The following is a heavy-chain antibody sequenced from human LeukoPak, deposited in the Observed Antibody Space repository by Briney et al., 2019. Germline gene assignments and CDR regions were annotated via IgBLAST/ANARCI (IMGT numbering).Heavy chain of an antibody. CDR2: IYSGGST. J-gene: IGHJ4*02. D-gene: IGHD6-6*01. CDR3: AREGRGYSSSYELH. Sequence: PGGSLRLSCAASGFTVSSNYMSRVRQAPGKGLEWVSVIYSGGSTYYADSVKGRFTISRDNSKNTLYLQMNSLRAEDTAVYYCAREGRGYSSSYELHWGQGTLVTVSS. V-gene: IGHV3-66*01. CDR1: GFTVSSNY.